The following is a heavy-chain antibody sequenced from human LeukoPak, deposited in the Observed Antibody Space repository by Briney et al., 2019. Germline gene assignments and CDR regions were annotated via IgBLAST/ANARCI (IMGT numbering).Heavy chain of an antibody. J-gene: IGHJ4*02. CDR3: ARGPQNWDHFDY. D-gene: IGHD7-27*01. CDR1: GYTFTSYD. V-gene: IGHV1-8*01. CDR2: MNPNSGNT. Sequence: ASVKVSCKASGYTFTSYDINWVRQATGQGLEWMGWMNPNSGNTGYAQEFQGRVTMTRNTSISTAYMELSSLRSEDTAVYYCARGPQNWDHFDYWGQGTLVTVSS.